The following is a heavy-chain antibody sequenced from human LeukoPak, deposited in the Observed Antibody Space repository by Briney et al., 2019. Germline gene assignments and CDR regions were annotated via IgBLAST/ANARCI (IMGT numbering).Heavy chain of an antibody. CDR3: ARDGLPLRVLYDYVWGSLLVGSIAFDI. CDR2: MNPNSGST. D-gene: IGHD3-16*01. V-gene: IGHV1-8*01. J-gene: IGHJ3*02. Sequence: GASVKVSCKASGYTFTRYDINWVRQATGQGLEWMGWMNPNSGSTGYAQNFQGRVTMTRDTSTSTVYMELSSLRSEDTAVYYCARDGLPLRVLYDYVWGSLLVGSIAFDIWGQGTMVTVSS. CDR1: GYTFTRYD.